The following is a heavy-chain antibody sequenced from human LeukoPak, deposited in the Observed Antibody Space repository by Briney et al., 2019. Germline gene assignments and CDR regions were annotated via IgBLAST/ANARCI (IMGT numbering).Heavy chain of an antibody. J-gene: IGHJ5*02. Sequence: GASVKVSCKASGYTFTSYGISWVRQAPGQGLEWMGWISAYNGNTNYSQKLQGRVTVTTDTSTTTAYMELRSLRSDDTAFYYCARDPSNTSGWKTWFDTWGQGTLVTVSS. V-gene: IGHV1-18*01. D-gene: IGHD6-19*01. CDR3: ARDPSNTSGWKTWFDT. CDR2: ISAYNGNT. CDR1: GYTFTSYG.